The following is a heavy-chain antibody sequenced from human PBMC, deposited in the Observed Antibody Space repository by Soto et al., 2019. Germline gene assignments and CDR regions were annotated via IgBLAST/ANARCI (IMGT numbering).Heavy chain of an antibody. CDR2: IYHSGST. CDR3: AREVVVPAAIGWFDP. D-gene: IGHD2-2*01. J-gene: IGHJ5*02. Sequence: SEALSLTCAVSGYSISSGYYWGWIRQPPGKGLEWIGSIYHSGSTYYNPSLKSRVTISVDTSKNQFSLKLSSVTAADTAVYYCAREVVVPAAIGWFDPWGQGNLVTVSS. V-gene: IGHV4-38-2*02. CDR1: GYSISSGYY.